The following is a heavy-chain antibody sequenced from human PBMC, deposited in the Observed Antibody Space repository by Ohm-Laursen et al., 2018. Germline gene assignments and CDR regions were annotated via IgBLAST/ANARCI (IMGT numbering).Heavy chain of an antibody. J-gene: IGHJ1*01. V-gene: IGHV4-34*01. CDR1: GGSISSYY. Sequence: PPGTLSLTCTVSGGSISSYYWSWIRQPPGKGLEWIGEINHSGSTNYNPSLKSRVTMSLHTSTNQFSLKLNSVTAADTAVFYCARGRYGGTAGYFQHWGQGTLVTVSS. CDR2: INHSGST. D-gene: IGHD4-23*01. CDR3: ARGRYGGTAGYFQH.